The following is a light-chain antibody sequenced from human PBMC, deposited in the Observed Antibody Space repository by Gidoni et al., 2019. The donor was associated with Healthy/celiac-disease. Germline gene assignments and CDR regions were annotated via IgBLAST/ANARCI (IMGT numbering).Light chain of an antibody. CDR3: MQALQTPFT. J-gene: IGKJ3*01. CDR2: LGS. CDR1: QSLLHINGYNY. Sequence: IVLTPSQLSLPFTPGEPASISCRSSQSLLHINGYNYLDWYLQKPGQSPQLLIYLGSNRASGVPDRFSGSGSGTDFTLKISRVEAEDVGVYYCMQALQTPFTFGPGTKVDIK. V-gene: IGKV2-28*01.